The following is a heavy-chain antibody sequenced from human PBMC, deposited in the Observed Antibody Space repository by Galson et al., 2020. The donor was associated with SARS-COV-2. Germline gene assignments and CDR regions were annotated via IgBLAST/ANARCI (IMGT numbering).Heavy chain of an antibody. J-gene: IGHJ6*03. CDR2: VLPDDSDT. V-gene: IGHV5-51*01. CDR1: QYIFKNYW. CDR3: ATFQQMLEGDLVNYFYYMDV. D-gene: IGHD3-16*01. Sequence: HGESLKISCKGSQYIFKNYWIGWVRQMPGKGLEWMGIVLPDDSDTRYSPTFQGQVTISADVSISTAYLQWRSLQASDTAIYYCATFQQMLEGDLVNYFYYMDVWGKGTTVTVSS.